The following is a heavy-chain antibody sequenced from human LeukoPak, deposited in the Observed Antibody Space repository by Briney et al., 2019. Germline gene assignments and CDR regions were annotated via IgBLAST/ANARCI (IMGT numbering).Heavy chain of an antibody. CDR2: IYSDGRT. V-gene: IGHV3-53*01. CDR1: GFTVSNKY. Sequence: GGSLRLSCAASGFTVSNKYMTWVRQAPGKGLEWVSLIYSDGRTYYSDSVKGRCTISRDGSKNTLYLQMNSLRVEDTAVYYCARGLFLSGYLDAFDIWGQGTVVTVSS. J-gene: IGHJ3*02. CDR3: ARGLFLSGYLDAFDI. D-gene: IGHD3-22*01.